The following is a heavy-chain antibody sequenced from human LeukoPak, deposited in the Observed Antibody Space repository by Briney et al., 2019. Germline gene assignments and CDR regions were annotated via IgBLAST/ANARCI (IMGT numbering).Heavy chain of an antibody. CDR2: IYPRDSDT. V-gene: IGHV5-51*01. CDR1: ACSFATYL. J-gene: IGHJ4*02. D-gene: IGHD6-19*01. Sequence: LKISCPGSACSFATYLIAWVRQMLVPGLEWMGIIYPRDSDTKYSPSFQGQVTISADRSATSAYLQWTSLKASDTAIYYCARQRGTGWYDYWGQGTLVTVSS. CDR3: ARQRGTGWYDY.